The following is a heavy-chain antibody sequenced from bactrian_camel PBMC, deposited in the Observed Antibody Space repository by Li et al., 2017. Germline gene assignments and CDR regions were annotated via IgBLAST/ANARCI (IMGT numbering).Heavy chain of an antibody. J-gene: IGHJ4*01. Sequence: HVQLVESGGGSVQTGGGLRLSCTASGSLASTYCMAWFRQAPGKEREGVATITTGAGTTVYADSVKGRFTISRDNAKNTLHLQMNILKPEDTSIYYCAAERTSVCTFWWRPFDIWGQGTQVTVS. CDR1: GSLASTYC. CDR2: ITTGAGTT. D-gene: IGHD7*01. CDR3: AAERTSVCTFWWRPFDI. V-gene: IGHV3S1*01.